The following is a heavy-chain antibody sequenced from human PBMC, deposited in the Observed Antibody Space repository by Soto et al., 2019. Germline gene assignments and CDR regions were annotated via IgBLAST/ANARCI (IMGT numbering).Heavy chain of an antibody. D-gene: IGHD6-19*01. CDR1: GGTFRSYA. CDR2: VIPMFGTV. Sequence: QVQVLQSGAEVKKPGPSVKVSCKPSGGTFRSYAMSWVRQAPGQGLEWMGGVIPMFGTVNYAQRFQGRVTITADESTSTAYMDLNSLRSEDTAVYFCARARIAVTGTTYYYYAMDAWGQGTTVTVSS. J-gene: IGHJ6*02. V-gene: IGHV1-69*12. CDR3: ARARIAVTGTTYYYYAMDA.